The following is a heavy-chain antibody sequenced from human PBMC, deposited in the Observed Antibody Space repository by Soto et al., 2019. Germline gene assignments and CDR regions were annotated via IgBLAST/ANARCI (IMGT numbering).Heavy chain of an antibody. CDR1: GFTFTSSA. J-gene: IGHJ6*02. CDR3: AAGDPSSDFWSGYYVYYYYGMDV. CDR2: IVVGSGNT. D-gene: IGHD3-3*01. Sequence: ASVKVSCKASGFTFTSSAVQWVRQARGQRLEWIGWIVVGSGNTNYAQKFQERVTITRDMSTSTAYMELSSLRSEDTAVYYCAAGDPSSDFWSGYYVYYYYGMDVWGQGTTVTVSS. V-gene: IGHV1-58*01.